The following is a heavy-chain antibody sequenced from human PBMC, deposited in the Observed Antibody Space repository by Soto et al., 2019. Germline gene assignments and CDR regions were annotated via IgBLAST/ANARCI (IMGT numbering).Heavy chain of an antibody. J-gene: IGHJ4*02. CDR1: GFTFSSYG. V-gene: IGHV3-30*18. CDR3: AKGRTKTSRHQFDY. CDR2: ISYDGSNK. Sequence: GGSLRLSCAASGFTFSSYGMHWVRQAPGKGLEWVAVISYDGSNKYYADSVKGRFTISRDNSKNTLYLQMNSLRAEDTAVYYCAKGRTKTSRHQFDYWGQGTLVTVSS.